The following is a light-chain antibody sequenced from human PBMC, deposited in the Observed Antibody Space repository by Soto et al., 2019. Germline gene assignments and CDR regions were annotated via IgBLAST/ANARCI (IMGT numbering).Light chain of an antibody. V-gene: IGKV3-11*01. CDR2: DAS. CDR3: QQRIT. CDR1: QSVSSY. J-gene: IGKJ3*01. Sequence: EIVMTQSPATLSVSPGERATLSCRASQSVSSYLAWYQQKPGQAPRLLIYDASNRATGIPARFSGSGSGTDFTLTISSLEPEDFAVYYCQQRITFGPGT.